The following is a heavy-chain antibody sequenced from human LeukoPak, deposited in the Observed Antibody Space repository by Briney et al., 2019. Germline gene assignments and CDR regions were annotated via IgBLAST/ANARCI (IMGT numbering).Heavy chain of an antibody. CDR3: ARDTYRPQLIDS. CDR1: GFTFSLYA. D-gene: IGHD5-18*01. V-gene: IGHV3-21*01. J-gene: IGHJ4*02. CDR2: INSESSDI. Sequence: GGSLRLSCTASGFTFSLYAMNWVRQAPGKGLEWVSYINSESSDILYAGSVKGRFTISRDIAKNSLYLQMNSLRAEDTAVYYCARDTYRPQLIDSWGQGTLVTVSS.